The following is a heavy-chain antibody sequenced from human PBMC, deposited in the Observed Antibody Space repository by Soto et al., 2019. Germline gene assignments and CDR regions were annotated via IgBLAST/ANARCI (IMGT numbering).Heavy chain of an antibody. J-gene: IGHJ6*02. CDR1: GYTFTRSG. D-gene: IGHD5-12*01. V-gene: IGHV1-18*01. CDR2: ISTYNGDT. CDR3: AREGVAPYSYYGMDV. Sequence: GASVKVSXKASGYTFTRSGISWVRQAPGQGLEWMGWISTYNGDTNYAQTFQGRVTMTTDTSTSTVYMERRSLRSDDTAVYYSAREGVAPYSYYGMDVWGQGTPVTLSS.